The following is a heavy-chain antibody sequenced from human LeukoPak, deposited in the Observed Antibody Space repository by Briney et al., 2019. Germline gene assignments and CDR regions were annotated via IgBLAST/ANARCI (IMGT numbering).Heavy chain of an antibody. CDR1: GYTFTGYY. V-gene: IGHV1-2*02. CDR3: ARRQDAQLWPTFDY. Sequence: ASVKVSCKASGYTFTGYYMHWVRQAPGQGLEWMGWINPNSGGTNYAQKFQGRVTITRDTSISTAYMELSSLRSDDTAVYYCARRQDAQLWPTFDYWGQGTLVTVSS. CDR2: INPNSGGT. J-gene: IGHJ4*02. D-gene: IGHD5-18*01.